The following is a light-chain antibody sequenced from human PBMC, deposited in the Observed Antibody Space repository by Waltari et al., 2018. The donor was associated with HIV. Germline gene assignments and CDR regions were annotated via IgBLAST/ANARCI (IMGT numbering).Light chain of an antibody. Sequence: DIQLTQSPSSLSASVGDRVTITCRASQGISSYLAWYQQEPGKVPKLLIYAASTLQSGVPSRFSGSGSGTEFTLTISSLQPEDCATYYCQQLSSYPLTFGGGTKVEIK. CDR3: QQLSSYPLT. J-gene: IGKJ4*01. CDR2: AAS. V-gene: IGKV1-9*01. CDR1: QGISSY.